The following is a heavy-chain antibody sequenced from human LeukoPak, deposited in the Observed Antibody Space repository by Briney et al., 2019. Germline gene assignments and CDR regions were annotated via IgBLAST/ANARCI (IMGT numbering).Heavy chain of an antibody. CDR1: GGSISSNNYY. CDR3: AREKIGYYDGSGRGWFDP. D-gene: IGHD3-22*01. CDR2: VYTSGST. V-gene: IGHV4-39*07. Sequence: SETLSLTCTVSGGSISSNNYYWGWIRQPPGKGLEWIGRVYTSGSTNYNPSLKSRVTISVDTSKKQFSLKLSSVTAADTAVYYCAREKIGYYDGSGRGWFDPWGQGTLVTVSS. J-gene: IGHJ5*02.